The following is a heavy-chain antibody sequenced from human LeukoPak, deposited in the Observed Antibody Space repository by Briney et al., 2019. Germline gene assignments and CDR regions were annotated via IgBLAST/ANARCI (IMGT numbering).Heavy chain of an antibody. CDR3: ARRLLLWFGELLFDY. Sequence: SETLSLTCAVYGGSFSGYYWSWIRQPPGKGLEWIGEINHSGSTNYNPSLKSRVTISVDTSKNQFSLKLSSVTAADTALYYCARRLLLWFGELLFDYWGQGTLVTVSS. CDR2: INHSGST. D-gene: IGHD3-10*01. J-gene: IGHJ4*02. V-gene: IGHV4-34*01. CDR1: GGSFSGYY.